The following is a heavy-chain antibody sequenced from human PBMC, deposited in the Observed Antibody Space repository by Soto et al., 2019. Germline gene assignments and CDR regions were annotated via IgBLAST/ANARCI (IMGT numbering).Heavy chain of an antibody. CDR3: AREAGYCSSTSCAFDY. D-gene: IGHD2-2*01. CDR1: GYTFTGYY. CDR2: INPNSGGT. J-gene: IGHJ4*02. V-gene: IGHV1-2*04. Sequence: ASVKVSCKASGYTFTGYYMHWVRQAPGQGLEWMGWINPNSGGTNYAQKFQGWVTMTRDTSISTAYMELSMLRSDDTAVYYGAREAGYCSSTSCAFDYWGQGTLVTVSS.